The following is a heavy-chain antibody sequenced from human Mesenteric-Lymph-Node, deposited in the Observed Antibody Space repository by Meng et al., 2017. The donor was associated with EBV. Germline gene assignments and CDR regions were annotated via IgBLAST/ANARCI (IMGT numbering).Heavy chain of an antibody. Sequence: QLQLVQSGAEVKKXXASGTVSXRASGYTFTSYDINWVRQATGQGLQWMGWMNPNSGNTGYAQKFQGRVTMTRNTSISTAYMELSSLRSEDTAVYYCARGPKYCSGGSCYSGPFDYWGQGTLVTVSS. V-gene: IGHV1-8*01. CDR2: MNPNSGNT. D-gene: IGHD2-15*01. CDR1: GYTFTSYD. J-gene: IGHJ4*02. CDR3: ARGPKYCSGGSCYSGPFDY.